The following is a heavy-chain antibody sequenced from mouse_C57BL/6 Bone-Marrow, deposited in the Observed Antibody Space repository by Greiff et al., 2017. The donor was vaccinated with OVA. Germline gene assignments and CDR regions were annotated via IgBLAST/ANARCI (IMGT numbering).Heavy chain of an antibody. V-gene: IGHV1-82*01. CDR1: GYAFSSSW. CDR3: AIDTVVPYGGDY. CDR2: IYPGDGDT. Sequence: QVQLKESGPELVKPGASVKISCKASGYAFSSSWMNWVKQRPGKGLEWIGRIYPGDGDTNYNGKFKGKATLTADKSSSTAYMQLSSLTSEDSAVYVCAIDTVVPYGGDYWGQGTTLTVSS. J-gene: IGHJ2*01. D-gene: IGHD1-1*01.